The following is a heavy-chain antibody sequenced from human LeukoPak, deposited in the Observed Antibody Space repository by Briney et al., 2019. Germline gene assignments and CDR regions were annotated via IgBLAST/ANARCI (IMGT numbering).Heavy chain of an antibody. CDR2: INHSGST. CDR3: ARGSGYYDSSGYGNC. CDR1: GGSFSGYY. V-gene: IGHV4-34*01. J-gene: IGHJ4*02. Sequence: SETLCLTCAVYGGSFSGYYWSWIRQPPGKGLEWIGEINHSGSTNYNPSLKSRVTISVDTSKNQFSLKLSSVTAADTAVYYCARGSGYYDSSGYGNCWGQGTLVTVSS. D-gene: IGHD3-22*01.